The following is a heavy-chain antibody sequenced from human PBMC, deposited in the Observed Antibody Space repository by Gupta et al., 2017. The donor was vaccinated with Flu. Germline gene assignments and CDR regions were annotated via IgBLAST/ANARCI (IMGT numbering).Heavy chain of an antibody. CDR2: IGVYNGDT. V-gene: IGHV1-18*01. Sequence: FTKHGISWVRQAPGQGLEWVGWIGVYNGDTRFGQKFQGRVTLTIDISTTTAFMELWSLTSDDTAIYYCARDPPGKTDLDYWGQGTLVTVSS. D-gene: IGHD1-26*01. J-gene: IGHJ4*02. CDR3: ARDPPGKTDLDY. CDR1: FTKHG.